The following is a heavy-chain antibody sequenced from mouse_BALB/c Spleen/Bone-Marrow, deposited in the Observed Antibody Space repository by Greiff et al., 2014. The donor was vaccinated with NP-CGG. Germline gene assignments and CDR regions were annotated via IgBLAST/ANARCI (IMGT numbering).Heavy chain of an antibody. V-gene: IGHV1S56*01. CDR1: GYTFTSYY. CDR3: ARDTMDY. J-gene: IGHJ4*01. CDR2: IYPGNVNT. Sequence: QVHVKQPGPELVKPGASVRISCKASGYTFTSYYIHWVKQRPGQGLEWIGWIYPGNVNTKYNEKFKGKASLTADKSSSTAYMQLSSLTSEDSAVYFCARDTMDYWGQGTSVTVSS.